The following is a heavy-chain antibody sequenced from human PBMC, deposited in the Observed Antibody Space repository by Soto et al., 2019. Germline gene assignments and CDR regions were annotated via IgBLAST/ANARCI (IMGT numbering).Heavy chain of an antibody. V-gene: IGHV4-59*01. CDR2: IYYSGST. CDR1: GGSISSYY. Sequence: SETLSLTCTVSGGSISSYYWSWIRQPPGKGLEWIGYIYYSGSTNYNPSLKSRVTISVDTSKNQFSLKLSSVTAADTAMYYCARERYSGYDSALGSYYYYGMDVWGQGTTVT. CDR3: ARERYSGYDSALGSYYYYGMDV. D-gene: IGHD5-12*01. J-gene: IGHJ6*02.